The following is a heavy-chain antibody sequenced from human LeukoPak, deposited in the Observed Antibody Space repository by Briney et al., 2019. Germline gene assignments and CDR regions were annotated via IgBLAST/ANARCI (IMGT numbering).Heavy chain of an antibody. J-gene: IGHJ4*02. CDR1: GFTFSSYE. Sequence: GGSLRLSCAASGFTFSSYEMNWVRQAPGRGLEWVSDISGNSDTINYADSVKGRFTVSRDNANNSLSLQMNRLRAEDTAVYYCARGSGRITIFGVPYWGQGTLVTVSS. D-gene: IGHD3-3*01. CDR2: ISGNSDTI. CDR3: ARGSGRITIFGVPY. V-gene: IGHV3-48*01.